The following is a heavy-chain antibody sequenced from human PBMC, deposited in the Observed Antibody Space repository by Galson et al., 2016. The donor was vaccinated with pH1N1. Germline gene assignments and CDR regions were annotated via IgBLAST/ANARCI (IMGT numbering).Heavy chain of an antibody. J-gene: IGHJ5*02. CDR3: TSLRFGHNWFDP. CDR1: GLPFDDYY. Sequence: SLRLSCAASGLPFDDYYFMWLRQAPDRGLEWVSFIRGKRFGQTTEHAASVKGRFTISRDDSKNTAYLQMNSLKADDTAIYYCTSLRFGHNWFDPWGQGSLVIVS. CDR2: IRGKRFGQTT. D-gene: IGHD3-10*01. V-gene: IGHV3-49*03.